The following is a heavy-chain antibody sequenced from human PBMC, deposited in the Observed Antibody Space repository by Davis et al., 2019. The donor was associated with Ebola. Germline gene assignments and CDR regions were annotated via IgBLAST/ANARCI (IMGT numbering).Heavy chain of an antibody. CDR1: GGTFSSYA. CDR2: IIPIFGTA. D-gene: IGHD2-15*01. J-gene: IGHJ5*02. Sequence: AASVKVSCKASGGTFSSYAISWVRQAPGQGLEWMGGIIPIFGTANYAQKFQGRVTITADESTSTAYMELSSLRSEDTAVYYCARDKGVVGFDPWGQGTLVTVSS. CDR3: ARDKGVVGFDP. V-gene: IGHV1-69*13.